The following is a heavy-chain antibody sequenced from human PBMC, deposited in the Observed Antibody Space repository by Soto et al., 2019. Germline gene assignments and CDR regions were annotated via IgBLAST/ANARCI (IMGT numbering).Heavy chain of an antibody. CDR2: IIPIFGTA. Sequence: QVQLVQSGAEVKKPGSSVKVSCKASGGTFSSYAISWVRQAPGQGLEWMGGIIPIFGTANYAQKFQGRVTITADKSTRTAYMELSSLRSEDTAVYYCARDRSTPYSSSRVNGLFSFDPWGHGTLVTVSS. V-gene: IGHV1-69*06. CDR1: GGTFSSYA. CDR3: ARDRSTPYSSSRVNGLFSFDP. D-gene: IGHD6-13*01. J-gene: IGHJ5*02.